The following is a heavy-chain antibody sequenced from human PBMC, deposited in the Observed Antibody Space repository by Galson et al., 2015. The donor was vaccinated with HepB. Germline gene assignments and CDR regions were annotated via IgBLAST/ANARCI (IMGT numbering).Heavy chain of an antibody. CDR1: GYSFTIYY. J-gene: IGHJ2*01. V-gene: IGHV1-46*01. CDR3: ARDGSEDYGDSNEVGWYFDP. D-gene: IGHD4-17*01. CDR2: INPSADSST. Sequence: SVKVSCKASGYSFTIYYIHWVRQAPGQGLEWMAIINPSADSSTRKAHKLKGRVTVTTDPSTSKGYMELSSLTSVDTAVYYCARDGSEDYGDSNEVGWYFDPWGGGTLITVST.